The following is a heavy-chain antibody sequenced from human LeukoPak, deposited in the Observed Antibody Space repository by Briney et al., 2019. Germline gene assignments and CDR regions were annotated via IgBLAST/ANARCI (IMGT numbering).Heavy chain of an antibody. CDR1: GGSISSGGYS. CDR3: ARGRPYGGWFDP. J-gene: IGHJ5*02. V-gene: IGHV4-30-2*01. Sequence: PSQTLSLTCAVSGGSISSGGYSWSWIRQPPGKGLEWIGYIYHSGSTYSNPSLKSRVTISVDRSKNQFSLRLTSVTAADTAVYYCARGRPYGGWFDPWGQGTLVTVSS. CDR2: IYHSGST. D-gene: IGHD3-10*01.